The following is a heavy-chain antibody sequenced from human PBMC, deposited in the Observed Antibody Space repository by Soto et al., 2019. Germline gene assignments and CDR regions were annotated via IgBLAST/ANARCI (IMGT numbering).Heavy chain of an antibody. J-gene: IGHJ4*02. V-gene: IGHV3-30*18. D-gene: IGHD3-3*01. Sequence: QVHLVESGGGVVQPGRSLRLSCAASGFTFSSHGMHWIRQAPGKGLEWVAVIPYDGSHQYYADSVKGRFSISRDNSKNTLYLQMNSLRAEYTAVYYCAKLRVLEWEVQESDYWGQGTLVSVSS. CDR1: GFTFSSHG. CDR3: AKLRVLEWEVQESDY. CDR2: IPYDGSHQ.